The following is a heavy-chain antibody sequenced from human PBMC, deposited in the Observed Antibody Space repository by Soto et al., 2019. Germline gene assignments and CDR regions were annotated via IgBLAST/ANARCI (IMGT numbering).Heavy chain of an antibody. CDR1: GYTFTSYG. D-gene: IGHD3-9*01. CDR3: ASVRIPPEYYDILTGYSPQHY. Sequence: ASVKVSCKASGYTFTSYGISWVRQAPGQGLEWMGWISAYNGNTNYAQKLQGRVTMTTDTSTSTAYMELRSLRSDDTAVYYCASVRIPPEYYDILTGYSPQHYWGQGSLVTLSS. CDR2: ISAYNGNT. J-gene: IGHJ4*02. V-gene: IGHV1-18*01.